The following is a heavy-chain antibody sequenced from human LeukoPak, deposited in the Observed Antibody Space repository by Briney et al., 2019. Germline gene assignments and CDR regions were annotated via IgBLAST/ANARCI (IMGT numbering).Heavy chain of an antibody. J-gene: IGHJ4*02. V-gene: IGHV3-53*01. D-gene: IGHD6-19*01. Sequence: PGGSLRLSCAASGSTVSGNDVSWVRQAPGKGLEWVSVIYSGGSTYYADSVKGRFTISRDNSKNTLYLQMNSLRAEDTAVYYCVRVGGYSSGCFDYWGQGILVTVSS. CDR1: GSTVSGND. CDR3: VRVGGYSSGCFDY. CDR2: IYSGGST.